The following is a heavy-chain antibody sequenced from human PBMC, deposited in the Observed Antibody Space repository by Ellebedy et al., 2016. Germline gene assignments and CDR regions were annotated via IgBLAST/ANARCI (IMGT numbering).Heavy chain of an antibody. CDR3: AKWNGGWYAFEV. D-gene: IGHD6-19*01. V-gene: IGHV4-59*02. CDR2: VFHTGTT. J-gene: IGHJ3*01. CDR1: GGSVTSDY. Sequence: SETLSLTCNAFGGSVTSDYWNWIRRPPGKGLEWIGYVFHTGTTNYNPSLKSRVTMSVDTSKSQFSLRLTSVSAADTAVYYCAKWNGGWYAFEVWGQGTMVTVSS.